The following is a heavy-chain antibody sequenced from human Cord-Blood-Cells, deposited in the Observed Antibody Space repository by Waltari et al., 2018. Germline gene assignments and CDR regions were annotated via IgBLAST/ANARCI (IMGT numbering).Heavy chain of an antibody. J-gene: IGHJ3*02. CDR3: AKVPYYVSSGDAFDI. CDR1: GFTFSSYG. D-gene: IGHD3-22*01. V-gene: IGHV3-30*18. CDR2: ISYDGSNK. Sequence: QVQLVESGGGVVQPGRSLRLSCAASGFTFSSYGLHWVRQAPGKGLEWVAVISYDGSNKYYADSVKGRFTISRDNSKNTLYLQMNSLRAEDTAVYYCAKVPYYVSSGDAFDIWGQGTMVTVSS.